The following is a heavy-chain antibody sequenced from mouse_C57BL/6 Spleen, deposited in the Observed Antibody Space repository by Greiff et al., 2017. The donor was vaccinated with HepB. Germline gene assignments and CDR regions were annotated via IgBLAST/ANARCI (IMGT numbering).Heavy chain of an antibody. Sequence: EVMLVESEGGLVQPGSSMKLSCTASGFTFSDYYMAWVRQVPEKGLEWVANINYDGSSTYYLDSLKSRFIISRDNAKNILYLQMSSLKSEDTATYYCARDHGYYFDYWGQGTTLTVSS. D-gene: IGHD2-2*01. CDR2: INYDGSST. CDR3: ARDHGYYFDY. V-gene: IGHV5-16*01. CDR1: GFTFSDYY. J-gene: IGHJ2*01.